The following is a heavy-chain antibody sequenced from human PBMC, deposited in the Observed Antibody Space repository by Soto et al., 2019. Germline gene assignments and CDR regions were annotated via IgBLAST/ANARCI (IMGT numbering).Heavy chain of an antibody. J-gene: IGHJ3*02. Sequence: QVQLQESGPELVKPSETLSLTCTVSGGSISSYYWSWIRQPPGKGLEWIGYIYYSGSTNYNPSLKSRATISVDTSKNQFSLKLSSVTAADTAVYYCAAPTGTTDAFDIWGQGTMVTVSS. CDR1: GGSISSYY. CDR3: AAPTGTTDAFDI. D-gene: IGHD1-1*01. CDR2: IYYSGST. V-gene: IGHV4-59*08.